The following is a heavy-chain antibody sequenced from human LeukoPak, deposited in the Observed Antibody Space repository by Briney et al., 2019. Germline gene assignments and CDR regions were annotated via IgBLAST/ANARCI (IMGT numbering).Heavy chain of an antibody. CDR2: ISGSGGST. D-gene: IGHD4-17*01. CDR3: AGSTVTTVSYYYGMDV. CDR1: GFTFSSYA. Sequence: GGSLRLSCAASGFTFSSYAMSWVRQAPGKGLEWVSGISGSGGSTYYADSVKGRFTISRDNSKNTLYLQMNSLRAEDTAVYYCAGSTVTTVSYYYGMDVWGQGTTVTVSS. J-gene: IGHJ6*02. V-gene: IGHV3-23*01.